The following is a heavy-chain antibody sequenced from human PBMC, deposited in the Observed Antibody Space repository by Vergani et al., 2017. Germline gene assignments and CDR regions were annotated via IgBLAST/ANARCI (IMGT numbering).Heavy chain of an antibody. CDR1: GGTFSSYT. J-gene: IGHJ4*02. CDR3: ARGGYRSSWPINFDD. CDR2: IIPILGIA. D-gene: IGHD6-13*01. Sequence: QVQLVQSGAEVKKPGSSVKVSCKASGGTFSSYTISWVRQAPGQGLEWMGRIIPILGIANYAQKFQGRVTITADKSTSTAYMELSSLRSEETAVYYCARGGYRSSWPINFDDWGQGTLVTVSS. V-gene: IGHV1-69*02.